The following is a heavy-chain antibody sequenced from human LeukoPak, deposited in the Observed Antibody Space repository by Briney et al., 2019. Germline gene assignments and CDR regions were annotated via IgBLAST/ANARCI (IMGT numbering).Heavy chain of an antibody. CDR1: GFTFGDYA. Sequence: PGGSLRLSCTTSGFTFGDYAMSWVRQAPGKGLEWVSAISGSGGSTYYADSVKGRFTISRDNSKNTPYLQMNSLRAEDTAVYYCAKIQDSSWYYFDYWGQGTLVTVSS. CDR2: ISGSGGST. CDR3: AKIQDSSWYYFDY. J-gene: IGHJ4*02. D-gene: IGHD6-13*01. V-gene: IGHV3-23*01.